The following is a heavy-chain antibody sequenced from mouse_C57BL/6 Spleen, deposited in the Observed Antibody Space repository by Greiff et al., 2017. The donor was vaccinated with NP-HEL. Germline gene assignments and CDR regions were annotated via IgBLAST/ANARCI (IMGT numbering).Heavy chain of an antibody. V-gene: IGHV5-4*01. J-gene: IGHJ1*03. CDR1: GFTFSSYA. D-gene: IGHD1-1*01. CDR3: ARGGGSRWYFGV. Sequence: EVQLVESGGGLVKPGGSLKLSCAASGFTFSSYAMSWVRQTPEKRLEWVATISDGGSYTYYPDNVKGRFTISRDNSKNNLYLQMSHLKSEDTAMYYYARGGGSRWYFGVWGTVTTVTVAS. CDR2: ISDGGSYT.